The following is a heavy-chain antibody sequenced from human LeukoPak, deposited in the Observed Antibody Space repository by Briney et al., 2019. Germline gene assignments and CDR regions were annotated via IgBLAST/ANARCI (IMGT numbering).Heavy chain of an antibody. D-gene: IGHD5-18*01. Sequence: SETLSLTWTVSGGSISSSSYYWGWIRRPPGKGLEWIGSIYYSGSTYYNPSLKSRVTISVDTSKNQSSLKLSSVTAADTAVYYCARQQQLWSLYFDFWGQGTLVTVSS. CDR1: GGSISSSSYY. CDR2: IYYSGST. J-gene: IGHJ4*02. CDR3: ARQQQLWSLYFDF. V-gene: IGHV4-39*01.